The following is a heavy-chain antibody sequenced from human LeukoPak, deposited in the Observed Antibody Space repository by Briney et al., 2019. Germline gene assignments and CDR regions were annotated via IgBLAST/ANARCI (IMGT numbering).Heavy chain of an antibody. Sequence: GGSLRLSCAASGFTFSNYVMGWVRQAPGKGLEWVSAISEKGDGADYADSVRGRFTISRDNSKNTLYLQMNSLRAEDTAVYYCARDFFRYCSSTSCYRRMDVWGKGTTVTVSS. CDR2: ISEKGDGA. CDR1: GFTFSNYV. CDR3: ARDFFRYCSSTSCYRRMDV. V-gene: IGHV3-23*01. J-gene: IGHJ6*03. D-gene: IGHD2-2*02.